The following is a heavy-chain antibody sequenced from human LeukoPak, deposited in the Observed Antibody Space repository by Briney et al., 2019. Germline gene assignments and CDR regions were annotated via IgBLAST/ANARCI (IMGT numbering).Heavy chain of an antibody. V-gene: IGHV3-21*01. CDR3: AREDTSGGNDALDI. CDR1: GFTFSTYS. J-gene: IGHJ3*02. CDR2: ISSTSSYI. Sequence: GGSLRLSCAASGFTFSTYSMNWVRQAPGKGLEWVSSISSTSSYIYYVDSVKGRFTISRDNAKNSLYLQMNSLRAEDTAVYYCAREDTSGGNDALDIWGQGTMVTVSS. D-gene: IGHD6-19*01.